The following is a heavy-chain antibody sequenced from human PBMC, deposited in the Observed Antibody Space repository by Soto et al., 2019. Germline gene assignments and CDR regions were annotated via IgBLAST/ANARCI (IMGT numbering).Heavy chain of an antibody. CDR3: AKERSSWTDDAFDI. J-gene: IGHJ3*02. D-gene: IGHD6-13*01. V-gene: IGHV3-30*18. Sequence: QVQLVESGGGVVQPGRSLRLSCAASGFTFSSYGMHWVRQAPGKGLEWVAVISYDGSNKYYADSVKGRFTISRDNSKNTLYLQMNSLRAEDTAVYYCAKERSSWTDDAFDIWGQGTMVTVSS. CDR1: GFTFSSYG. CDR2: ISYDGSNK.